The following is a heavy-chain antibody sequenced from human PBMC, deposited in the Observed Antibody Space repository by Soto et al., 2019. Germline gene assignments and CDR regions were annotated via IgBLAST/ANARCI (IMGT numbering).Heavy chain of an antibody. V-gene: IGHV4-30-4*01. Sequence: QVQLQESGPGLVKPSQTLSLTCTVSGGSISSGDYYWSWIRQPPGKDLEWIGYIYYSGSTYYNQSRERRVXTXVXXTKTHFALRLRSVTAADAAVYYSATIKIGSTRLDYWGQGTLVTVSS. D-gene: IGHD5-12*01. CDR3: ATIKIGSTRLDY. CDR1: GGSISSGDYY. J-gene: IGHJ4*02. CDR2: IYYSGST.